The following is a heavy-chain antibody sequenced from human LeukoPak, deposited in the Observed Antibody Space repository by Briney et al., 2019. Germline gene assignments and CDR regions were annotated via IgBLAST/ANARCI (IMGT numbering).Heavy chain of an antibody. CDR1: GFTFSSYS. V-gene: IGHV3-48*01. Sequence: GGSLRLSCAASGFTFSSYSMTWVRQAPGKGLEWVSYISSSSTTRYYADSVKGRFTISRDNAKNSLYLQMNSLRAEDTAVYYCARDSEEYSSGWYGVIDYWGQGTLVTVSS. CDR2: ISSSSTTR. D-gene: IGHD6-19*01. J-gene: IGHJ4*02. CDR3: ARDSEEYSSGWYGVIDY.